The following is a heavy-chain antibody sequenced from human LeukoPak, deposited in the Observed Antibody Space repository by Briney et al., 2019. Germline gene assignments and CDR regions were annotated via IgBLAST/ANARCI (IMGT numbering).Heavy chain of an antibody. CDR1: GYNFNNHW. Sequence: GESLKISCEGSGYNFNNHWIGWVRQKPGKGLEWMGLIYPGDSDTKYSPSFEGHVTMSVDKSIGAAYLQWSSLKASDSAMYFCARHPPGYSGYEHDYWGQGTLVTVSS. D-gene: IGHD5-12*01. V-gene: IGHV5-51*01. J-gene: IGHJ4*02. CDR2: IYPGDSDT. CDR3: ARHPPGYSGYEHDY.